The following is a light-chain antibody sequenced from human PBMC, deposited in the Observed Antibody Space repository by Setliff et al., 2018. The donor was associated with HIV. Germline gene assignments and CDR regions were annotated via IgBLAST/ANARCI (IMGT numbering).Light chain of an antibody. CDR2: DVI. J-gene: IGLJ1*01. Sequence: QSALPQPRSVSGSPGQSVTISCTGTTSDVGGYNFVSWYQHHPGKAPKLMIYDVIKRPSGVPDRFSGSKSGNTASLTISGLQAEDEADYYCCSYAGSHTFVFGTGTKSPS. V-gene: IGLV2-11*01. CDR3: CSYAGSHTFV. CDR1: TSDVGGYNF.